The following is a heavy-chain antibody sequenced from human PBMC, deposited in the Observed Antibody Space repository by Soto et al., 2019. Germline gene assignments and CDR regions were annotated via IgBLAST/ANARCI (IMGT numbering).Heavy chain of an antibody. V-gene: IGHV4-59*01. CDR1: GASISSYY. CDR2: IYYSGNS. J-gene: IGHJ4*02. Sequence: QVQLQESGPGLVKPSETLSLTCTVSGASISSYYWSWIRQPPGKGLEWIGYIYYSGNSNYNPSLKSRVHLSINTSKNQFSLKLSSVTAADTAVYYCASNYGDYVQMSNWGQGTLVTVSS. CDR3: ASNYGDYVQMSN. D-gene: IGHD4-17*01.